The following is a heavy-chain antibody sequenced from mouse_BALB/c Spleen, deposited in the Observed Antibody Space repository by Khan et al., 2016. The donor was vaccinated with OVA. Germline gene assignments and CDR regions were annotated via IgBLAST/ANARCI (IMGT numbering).Heavy chain of an antibody. CDR3: ARMARK. Sequence: IQFVQSGAELVKSGATVKLSCTASGLNIKDTYMHWLKQWPEQGLEWIGTIDPPNGNTKYHPNFQGQATITADKATNTPYLQLSSLKSEDTAVYYYARMARKWGQGTPLTVSS. J-gene: IGHJ2*01. V-gene: IGHV14-3*02. CDR2: IDPPNGNT. CDR1: GLNIKDTY.